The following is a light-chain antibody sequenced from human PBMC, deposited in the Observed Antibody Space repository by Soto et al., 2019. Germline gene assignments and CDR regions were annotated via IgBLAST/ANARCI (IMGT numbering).Light chain of an antibody. Sequence: EIVLTQSPGTLSLYPGERATLSCRASQSVSSSYLAWYHQNRGQAPRLLIYGASSRAPGIPDRFGGSGSGTDFTLTISRLEPEDFAVYYCQQYGSSRWTFGQGTKV. CDR3: QQYGSSRWT. V-gene: IGKV3-20*01. CDR2: GAS. J-gene: IGKJ1*01. CDR1: QSVSSSY.